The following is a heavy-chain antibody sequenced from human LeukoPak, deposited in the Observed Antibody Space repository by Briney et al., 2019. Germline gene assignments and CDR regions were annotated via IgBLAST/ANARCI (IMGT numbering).Heavy chain of an antibody. CDR1: GGSISGYY. CDR3: ARATVPGNWFDP. V-gene: IGHV4-59*01. D-gene: IGHD4-17*01. J-gene: IGHJ5*02. CDR2: IYYSGST. Sequence: SSETLSLTCTVSGGSISGYYWSWIRQPPGKGLEWIGYIYYSGSTNYNPSLKSRVTISVDTSKNQFSLKLSSVTAADTAVYYCARATVPGNWFDPWGQGTLVTVSS.